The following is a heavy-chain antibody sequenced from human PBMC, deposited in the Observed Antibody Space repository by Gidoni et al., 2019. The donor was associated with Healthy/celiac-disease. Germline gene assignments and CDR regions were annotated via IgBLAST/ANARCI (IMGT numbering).Heavy chain of an antibody. CDR2: ISYDGSNK. CDR1: GFTFSSYA. CDR3: ARARGWLVFVSLDY. V-gene: IGHV3-30-3*01. Sequence: QVQLVESGGGVVQPGRSLRLSCAASGFTFSSYAMHWVRQAPGKGLEWVAVISYDGSNKYYADSVKGRFTISRDNSKNTLYLQMNSLRAEDTAVYYCARARGWLVFVSLDYWGQGTLVTVSS. J-gene: IGHJ4*02. D-gene: IGHD6-19*01.